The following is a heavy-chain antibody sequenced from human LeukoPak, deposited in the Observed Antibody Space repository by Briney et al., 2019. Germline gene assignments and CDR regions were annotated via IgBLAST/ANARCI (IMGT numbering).Heavy chain of an antibody. CDR3: AREGNDYYYDQ. D-gene: IGHD3-16*01. CDR1: VFTFSSYA. J-gene: IGHJ4*02. CDR2: ITGDCKYI. V-gene: IGHV3-21*01. Sequence: GGSLRLSCAASVFTFSSYAMSWVRQAPGKGLEWVSSITGDCKYITYADSVKGRFTISRDNAKNSLYLQVASLRVDDTATYYCAREGNDYYYDQWGQGTLVTVSP.